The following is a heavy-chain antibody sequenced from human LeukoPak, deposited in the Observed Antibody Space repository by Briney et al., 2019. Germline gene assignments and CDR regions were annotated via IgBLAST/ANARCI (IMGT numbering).Heavy chain of an antibody. CDR3: ASHGKRITMVRGVVLNGY. V-gene: IGHV3-30-3*01. J-gene: IGHJ4*02. CDR1: GFTFSSYA. CDR2: ISYDGSNK. Sequence: GRSLRLSCAASGFTFSSYAMHWVRQAPGKGLEWVAVISYDGSNKYYADSVKGRFTISRDNSKNTLYLQMNSLRAEDTAVYYCASHGKRITMVRGVVLNGYWGQGTLVTVSS. D-gene: IGHD3-10*01.